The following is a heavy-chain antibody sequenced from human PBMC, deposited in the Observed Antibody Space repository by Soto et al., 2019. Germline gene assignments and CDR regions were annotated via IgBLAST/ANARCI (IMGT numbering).Heavy chain of an antibody. J-gene: IGHJ4*02. CDR1: GFTFSSYG. CDR3: ARDSLGYCSSTSCYGLDY. Sequence: GGSLRLSCAASGFTFSSYGMHWVRQAPGKGLEWVAVIWYDGSNKYYADSVKGRFTISRDNSKNTLYLQMNSLRAEDTAVYYCARDSLGYCSSTSCYGLDYWGQGTLVTVSS. D-gene: IGHD2-2*01. CDR2: IWYDGSNK. V-gene: IGHV3-33*01.